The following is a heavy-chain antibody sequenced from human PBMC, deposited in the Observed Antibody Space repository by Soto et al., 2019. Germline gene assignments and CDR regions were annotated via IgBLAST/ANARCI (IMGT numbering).Heavy chain of an antibody. CDR3: ARVRFRDWLLDY. D-gene: IGHD3-10*01. CDR1: GYTFTVYY. V-gene: IGHV1-2*04. J-gene: IGHJ4*02. Sequence: ASVTVSCKASGYTFTVYYMHWVRQAPGQGLEWMGWINPNSGGTNYAQKFQGWVTMTRDTSISTAYMELSRLRSDDTAVYYCARVRFRDWLLDYWGQGTLVTVSS. CDR2: INPNSGGT.